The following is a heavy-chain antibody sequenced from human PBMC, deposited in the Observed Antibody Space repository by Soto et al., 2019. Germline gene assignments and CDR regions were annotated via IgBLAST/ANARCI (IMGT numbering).Heavy chain of an antibody. J-gene: IGHJ4*02. D-gene: IGHD3-22*01. Sequence: ASVKVSCKASGYTFTGYYMHWVRQAPGQGLEWMGWINPNSGGTNYAQKFQGRVTMTRDTSISTAYMELSRLRSDDTAVYYCARVGYYDSSGYSNWGQGTLVTVSS. CDR3: ARVGYYDSSGYSN. V-gene: IGHV1-2*02. CDR1: GYTFTGYY. CDR2: INPNSGGT.